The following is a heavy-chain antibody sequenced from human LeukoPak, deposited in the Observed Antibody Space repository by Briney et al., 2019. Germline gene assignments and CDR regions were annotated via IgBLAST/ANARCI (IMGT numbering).Heavy chain of an antibody. Sequence: PGGSLRLSCAASGFTFSSYSMNWVRQAPGKGLEWVSSISSSSSYIYYADSVKGRFTISRDNAKNSLYLQMNGLRAEDTAVYYCARGIAVAGSSRRAFGIWGQGTMVTVSS. CDR2: ISSSSSYI. V-gene: IGHV3-21*01. CDR1: GFTFSSYS. CDR3: ARGIAVAGSSRRAFGI. J-gene: IGHJ3*02. D-gene: IGHD6-19*01.